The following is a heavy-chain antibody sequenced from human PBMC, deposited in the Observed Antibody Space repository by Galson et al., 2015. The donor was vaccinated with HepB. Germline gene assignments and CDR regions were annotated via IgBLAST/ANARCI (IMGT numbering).Heavy chain of an antibody. J-gene: IGHJ2*01. V-gene: IGHV1-58*02. Sequence: SCKASGFIFSSSAMQWVRQARGQRLQWIGWIVVGSGNPNYAQKFQERVTITRDMSTNTAYMELSSLRSEDTAVYYCATDSSPYYYDTSGNFGYFDLWGRGTLVTVSS. CDR1: GFIFSSSA. CDR3: ATDSSPYYYDTSGNFGYFDL. CDR2: IVVGSGNP. D-gene: IGHD3-22*01.